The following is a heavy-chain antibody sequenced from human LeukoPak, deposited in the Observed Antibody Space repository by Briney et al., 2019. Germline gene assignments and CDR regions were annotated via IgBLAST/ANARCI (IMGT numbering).Heavy chain of an antibody. CDR1: DYSINSCYY. J-gene: IGHJ6*03. CDR2: IYHSGST. D-gene: IGHD2-2*01. V-gene: IGHV4-38-2*01. CDR3: ARGDSSTSGAAYYYYYMDV. Sequence: PSETLSLTCAVSDYSINSCYYWAWLRHPPGKGLEWIESIYHSGSTSYNPSLKSRVTISVDTSNNQFSLKVSSVTAADTAVYYCARGDSSTSGAAYYYYYMDVWGKGTTVTVS.